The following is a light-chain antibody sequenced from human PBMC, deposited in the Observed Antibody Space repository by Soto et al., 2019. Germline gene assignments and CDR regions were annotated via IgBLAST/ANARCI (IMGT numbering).Light chain of an antibody. J-gene: IGKJ5*01. CDR3: QKYNNWPIT. CDR1: QNVGTN. CDR2: GAS. V-gene: IGKV3-15*01. Sequence: EIVMTQSPDTLSVSPGERVTLSCRASQNVGTNLAWYQQKPGQAPRLLIYGASTRATGFPARFSGSGSVTEFTLTISSLQSGDFAVYYCQKYNNWPITCGQGTRLEIK.